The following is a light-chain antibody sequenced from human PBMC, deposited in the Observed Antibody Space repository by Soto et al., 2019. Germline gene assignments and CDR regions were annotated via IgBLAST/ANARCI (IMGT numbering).Light chain of an antibody. CDR3: LHYYSFPWT. CDR1: QDISRF. V-gene: IGKV1-17*03. Sequence: AVSAPVRDRVTITCRASQDISRFLAWFQQNPGKVPKRLVYLATALQNGAPSRFSGSGSGTEFNFTISSLQPEDFTTYYCLHYYSFPWTFGQGAMVDIK. CDR2: LAT. J-gene: IGKJ1*01.